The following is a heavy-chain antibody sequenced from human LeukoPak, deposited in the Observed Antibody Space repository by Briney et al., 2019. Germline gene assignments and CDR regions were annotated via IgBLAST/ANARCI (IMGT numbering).Heavy chain of an antibody. CDR3: ARDRAIVVVPDAVGY. V-gene: IGHV3-7*01. CDR1: GFTFSSYW. Sequence: GGSLRLSCAASGFTFSSYWMGWVRQAPGKGLEWVANLKQDGSERYYVDSVKGRFTISRDNAKNSLYLQMNSLRAEDTAVYYCARDRAIVVVPDAVGYWGQGTLVTVSS. CDR2: LKQDGSER. J-gene: IGHJ4*02. D-gene: IGHD2-2*01.